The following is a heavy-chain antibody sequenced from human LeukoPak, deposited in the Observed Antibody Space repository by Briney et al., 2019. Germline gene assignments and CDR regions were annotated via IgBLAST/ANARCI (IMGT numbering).Heavy chain of an antibody. CDR1: GFTFSSYA. V-gene: IGHV3-23*01. J-gene: IGHJ4*02. CDR3: ATYGSGSYYRKVFDY. Sequence: HPGGSLRLSCAASGFTFSSYAMSWVRQAPGKGLEWVSGTTTSGVTTYYADSVKGRLTISRDNSKSTLYLQMNSLRAGDTAVYYCATYGSGSYYRKVFDYWGQGTLVTVSS. CDR2: TTTSGVTT. D-gene: IGHD3-10*01.